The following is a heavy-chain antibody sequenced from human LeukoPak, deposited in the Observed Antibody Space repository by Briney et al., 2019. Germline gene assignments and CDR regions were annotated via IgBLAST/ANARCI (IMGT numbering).Heavy chain of an antibody. Sequence: ASVTVSFKASGYTFTIYGISWVRQALGQRPEWMGWISAYNGNTNYAQKLQGRVTMTTYTSTSTAYMERRSLRSDDTAVYYCATDRVVGSFDYWGQGTLVTVSS. D-gene: IGHD2-15*01. CDR1: GYTFTIYG. CDR3: ATDRVVGSFDY. V-gene: IGHV1-18*01. CDR2: ISAYNGNT. J-gene: IGHJ4*02.